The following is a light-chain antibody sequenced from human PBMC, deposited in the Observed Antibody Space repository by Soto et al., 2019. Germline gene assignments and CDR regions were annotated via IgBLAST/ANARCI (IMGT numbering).Light chain of an antibody. CDR3: HHYNNWPPYT. CDR1: QSFGSN. J-gene: IGKJ2*01. CDR2: GAS. V-gene: IGKV3D-15*01. Sequence: EVVMTQSPATLSVSPGERATLSCRASQSFGSNLAWYQQKPGQTPRLLIYGASTRAAGIPARFSGSGSATEFTLTISSLQSEDFAVYYCHHYNNWPPYTFGQGTKLEIK.